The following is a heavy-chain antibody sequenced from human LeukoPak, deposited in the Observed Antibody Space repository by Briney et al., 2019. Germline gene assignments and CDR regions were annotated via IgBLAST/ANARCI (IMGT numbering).Heavy chain of an antibody. CDR3: AKDSGGWQRVH. J-gene: IGHJ4*02. Sequence: GGSLRLSCAASGFTFSSYAMSWVRQAPGRGLEWVSAISGSGGSTYYADSVKGRFTISRDNSKNTLYLQMNSLRAEDTAVYYCAKDSGGWQRVHWGQGTLVTVSS. CDR1: GFTFSSYA. D-gene: IGHD6-19*01. V-gene: IGHV3-23*01. CDR2: ISGSGGST.